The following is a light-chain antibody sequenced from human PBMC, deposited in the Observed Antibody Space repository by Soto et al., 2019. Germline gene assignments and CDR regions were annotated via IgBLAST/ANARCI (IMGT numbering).Light chain of an antibody. V-gene: IGKV3-11*01. CDR3: QQRRDWPRT. CDR2: DAS. Sequence: EIVLTQSPATLSLSPGERATLSCRASQSISSYLAWYQQRPGQAPRLVIYDASSRATGIPARFSASGSGSDFTLTISSHEAEDVAVYYCQQRRDWPRTFGRGTKMEIK. CDR1: QSISSY. J-gene: IGKJ2*01.